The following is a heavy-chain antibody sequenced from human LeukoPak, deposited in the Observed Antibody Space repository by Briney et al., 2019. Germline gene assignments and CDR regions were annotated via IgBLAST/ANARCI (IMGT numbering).Heavy chain of an antibody. D-gene: IGHD3-9*01. V-gene: IGHV1-2*02. Sequence: GASVKVSCKASGYTFTGYYMHWVRQAPGQGLEWMGWINPNSGGTNYAQKSQGRVTMTRDTSISTAYMELSRLRSDDTAVYYCARDILTGPGAFDIWGQGTMVTVSS. CDR3: ARDILTGPGAFDI. J-gene: IGHJ3*02. CDR1: GYTFTGYY. CDR2: INPNSGGT.